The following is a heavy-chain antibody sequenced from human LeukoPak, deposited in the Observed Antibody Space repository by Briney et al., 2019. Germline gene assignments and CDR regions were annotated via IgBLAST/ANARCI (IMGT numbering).Heavy chain of an antibody. J-gene: IGHJ6*02. V-gene: IGHV4-59*01. CDR1: GGSISSYY. Sequence: SETLSLTCAVSGGSISSYYWSWIRQPPGKGLEWIGYIYYSGSTNYNPSLKSRVTISVDTSKSQFSLKLSSVTAADTAVYYCARDSGYSSSWEEYGMDVWGQGTTVTVSS. CDR2: IYYSGST. D-gene: IGHD6-13*01. CDR3: ARDSGYSSSWEEYGMDV.